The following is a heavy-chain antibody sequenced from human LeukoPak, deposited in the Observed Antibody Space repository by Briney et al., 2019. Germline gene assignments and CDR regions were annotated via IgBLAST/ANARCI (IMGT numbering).Heavy chain of an antibody. Sequence: GGSLRLSCAASGFTFSSYSMNWVRQAPGKGLEWVSCITSSSSYIYYADSVKGRFTISRDNAKNSLYLQMNSLRAEDTAVYYCARDPWEYYYDSSGYSRNAFDIWGQGTMVTVSS. V-gene: IGHV3-21*01. J-gene: IGHJ3*02. CDR3: ARDPWEYYYDSSGYSRNAFDI. CDR1: GFTFSSYS. D-gene: IGHD3-22*01. CDR2: ITSSSSYI.